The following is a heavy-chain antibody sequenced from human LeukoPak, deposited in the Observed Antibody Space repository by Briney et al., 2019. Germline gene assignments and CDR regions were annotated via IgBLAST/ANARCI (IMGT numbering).Heavy chain of an antibody. V-gene: IGHV1-18*01. D-gene: IGHD7-27*01. CDR1: GYTFTSYG. Sequence: ASVKVSCKASGYTFTSYGISWVRQAPGQGLEWMGWISAYNGNTNYAQKLQGRVTMTRDTSISTAYMELSRLRSDDTAVYYCAREGSGLPLYYWGQGTLVTVSS. CDR2: ISAYNGNT. J-gene: IGHJ4*02. CDR3: AREGSGLPLYY.